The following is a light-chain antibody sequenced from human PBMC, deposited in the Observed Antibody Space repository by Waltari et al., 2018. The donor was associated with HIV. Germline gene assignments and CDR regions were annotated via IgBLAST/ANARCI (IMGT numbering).Light chain of an antibody. Sequence: DIQMTQSPSSLSASVGDRVTITCRASQGISNYLAWYQQKPGKVPKVLIYAASTLQSGVPSRFSGSGSGTDFTLTITRLQPEDVATYYCQKYYSARSWTFGQGTKVEIK. V-gene: IGKV1-27*01. CDR1: QGISNY. CDR2: AAS. J-gene: IGKJ1*01. CDR3: QKYYSARSWT.